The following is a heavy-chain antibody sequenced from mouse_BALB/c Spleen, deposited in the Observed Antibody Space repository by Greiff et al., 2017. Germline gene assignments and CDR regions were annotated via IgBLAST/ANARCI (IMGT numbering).Heavy chain of an antibody. CDR1: GFTFSDYY. CDR3: AGGYDDGYAMDY. D-gene: IGHD2-2*01. Sequence: EVQLVESGGGLVKPGGSLKLSCAASGFTFSDYYMYWVRQTPEKRLEWVATISDGGSYTYYPDSVKGRFTISRDNAKNNLYLQMSSLKSEDTAMYYCAGGYDDGYAMDYWGQGTSVTVSS. CDR2: ISDGGSYT. V-gene: IGHV5-4*02. J-gene: IGHJ4*01.